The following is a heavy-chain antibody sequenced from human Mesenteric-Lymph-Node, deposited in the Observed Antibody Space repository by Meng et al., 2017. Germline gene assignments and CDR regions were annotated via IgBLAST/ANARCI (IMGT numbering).Heavy chain of an antibody. Sequence: GESLKISCAASGFTFTSYSMHWVRQAPGQGLDWLAVISSDGSLRHYADSVKGRFTISRDNSKNILFLQMNSLRDEDTALYYCARETLVTTKGIEHWGQGTLVTVSS. J-gene: IGHJ4*02. CDR2: ISSDGSLR. D-gene: IGHD4-17*01. V-gene: IGHV3-30*04. CDR1: GFTFTSYS. CDR3: ARETLVTTKGIEH.